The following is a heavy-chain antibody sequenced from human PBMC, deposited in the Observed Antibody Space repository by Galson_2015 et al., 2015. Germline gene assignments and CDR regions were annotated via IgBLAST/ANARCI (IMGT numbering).Heavy chain of an antibody. V-gene: IGHV3-11*04. CDR1: GFTFSDYY. CDR3: ARVRAGATTVDY. J-gene: IGHJ4*02. D-gene: IGHD1-26*01. CDR2: ISSSGSTI. Sequence: SLRLSCAASGFTFSDYYMSWIRQVPGKGLEWVSYISSSGSTIYYADSVKGRFTISRDNAKNSLYLQMNSLRAEDTAVYYCARVRAGATTVDYWGQGTLVTVSS.